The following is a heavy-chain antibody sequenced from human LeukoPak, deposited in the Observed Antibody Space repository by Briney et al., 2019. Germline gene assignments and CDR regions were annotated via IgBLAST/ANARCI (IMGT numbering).Heavy chain of an antibody. J-gene: IGHJ3*02. CDR3: ARVRTVTTVHDAFDI. Sequence: GGSLRLSCAASGFTFSSYGMFWVRQAPGKGLEWVAVISYDGTNEYYRDSVKGRFTISRDNTKNTLYLQMSSVRAADTAVYYCARVRTVTTVHDAFDIWGQGTMVTVSS. CDR2: ISYDGTNE. D-gene: IGHD4-17*01. CDR1: GFTFSSYG. V-gene: IGHV3-33*07.